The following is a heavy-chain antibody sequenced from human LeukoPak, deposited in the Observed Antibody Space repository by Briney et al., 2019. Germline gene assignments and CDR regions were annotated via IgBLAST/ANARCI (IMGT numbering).Heavy chain of an antibody. V-gene: IGHV3-21*01. CDR1: GFTFSSYS. CDR2: ISSSSSYI. J-gene: IGHJ6*03. Sequence: NPGGSLRLPCAASGFTFSSYSMNWVRQAPGKGLEWVSSISSSSSYIYYADSVKGRFTISRDNAKNSLYLQMNGLRAEDTAVYYCARDGGIAAAGTGGGYYYMDVWSKGTTVTVSS. D-gene: IGHD6-13*01. CDR3: ARDGGIAAAGTGGGYYYMDV.